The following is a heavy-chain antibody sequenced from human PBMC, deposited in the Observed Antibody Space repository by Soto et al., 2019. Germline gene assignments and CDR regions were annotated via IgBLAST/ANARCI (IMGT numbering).Heavy chain of an antibody. V-gene: IGHV4-61*01. CDR1: GGSVSSGSYY. J-gene: IGHJ6*02. Sequence: SETLSLTCTVSGGSVSSGSYYWSWIRQPPGKGLEWIGYIYYSGSTNYNPSLKSRVTISVDTSKNQFSLKLSSVTAADTAVYYCAREVLFCAAYYGMDVWGQGTTVTVSS. D-gene: IGHD3-16*01. CDR3: AREVLFCAAYYGMDV. CDR2: IYYSGST.